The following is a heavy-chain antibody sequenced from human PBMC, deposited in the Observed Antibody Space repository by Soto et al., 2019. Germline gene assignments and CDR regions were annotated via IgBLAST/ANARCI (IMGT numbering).Heavy chain of an antibody. J-gene: IGHJ5*02. D-gene: IGHD2-15*01. Sequence: SETLSLTCAVYGASFSGYYWSWIRQPPGKGLQSIGEINHSGNTNYNPSLKSRLTISVDTSKNQFSLELSSVTAADTAVYFCVRVSHYCGGGSCYSGWFDPWGQGTLVTVSS. CDR2: INHSGNT. CDR3: VRVSHYCGGGSCYSGWFDP. V-gene: IGHV4-34*01. CDR1: GASFSGYY.